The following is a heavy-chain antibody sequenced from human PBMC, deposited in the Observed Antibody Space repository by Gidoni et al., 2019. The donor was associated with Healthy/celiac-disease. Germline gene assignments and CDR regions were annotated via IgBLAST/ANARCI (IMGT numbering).Heavy chain of an antibody. D-gene: IGHD3-3*01. CDR2: ISSSSSTI. CDR3: ARGDYDFWSGYY. CDR1: GSTFSRYS. V-gene: IGHV3-48*02. J-gene: IGHJ4*02. Sequence: EVQLVESGGGWVQPGGSLRLSCAASGSTFSRYSMNWVRQAPGKGLEWVSYISSSSSTIYYADSVKGRFTISRDNAKNSLYLQMNSLRDEDTAVYYCARGDYDFWSGYYWGQGTLVTVSS.